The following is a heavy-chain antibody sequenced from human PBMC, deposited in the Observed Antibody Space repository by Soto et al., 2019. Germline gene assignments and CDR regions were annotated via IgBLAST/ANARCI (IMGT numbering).Heavy chain of an antibody. Sequence: ASVKVSCKASGYTFTSYGISWMRQAPGQGLEWMGWISAYNGNTNYAQKLQGRVTMTTDTSTSTAYMELRSLRSDDTAVYYCARDPVRFLEWSPWFDPWGQGTLVTVSS. CDR3: ARDPVRFLEWSPWFDP. D-gene: IGHD3-3*01. J-gene: IGHJ5*02. CDR2: ISAYNGNT. V-gene: IGHV1-18*01. CDR1: GYTFTSYG.